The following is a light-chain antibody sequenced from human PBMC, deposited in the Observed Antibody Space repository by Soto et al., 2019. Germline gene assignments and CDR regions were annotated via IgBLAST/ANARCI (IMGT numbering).Light chain of an antibody. Sequence: EIVLTQAPATLSLSPGERATLSCRASQSVSSYLAWYQQKPGQAPRLIIYDAYNRAAGIPARFSGSGFGTDFTLTISSLEPEDAAVYYCQQSSNWPPITFGQGTRLEIK. CDR3: QQSSNWPPIT. J-gene: IGKJ5*01. CDR2: DAY. V-gene: IGKV3-11*01. CDR1: QSVSSY.